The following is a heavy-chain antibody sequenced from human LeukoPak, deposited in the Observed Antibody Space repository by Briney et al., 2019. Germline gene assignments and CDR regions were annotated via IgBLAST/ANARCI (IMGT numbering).Heavy chain of an antibody. Sequence: GGSLRLSCAASGFTFSNFAMSWVRQATGKGLECVSAISGSGGNTYYADSVKGRFTISRDNSKPTLYLQMNSLRAEDTAVYYCAKDTTVVTPRALDYWGQGSLVTVSS. J-gene: IGHJ4*02. CDR3: AKDTTVVTPRALDY. CDR1: GFTFSNFA. CDR2: ISGSGGNT. V-gene: IGHV3-23*01. D-gene: IGHD4-23*01.